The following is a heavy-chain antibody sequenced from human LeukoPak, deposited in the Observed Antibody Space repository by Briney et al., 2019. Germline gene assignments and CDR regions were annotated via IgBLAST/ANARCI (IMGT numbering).Heavy chain of an antibody. J-gene: IGHJ4*02. V-gene: IGHV1-3*01. CDR2: INADNGNT. CDR3: ASRYGSGNYYDPFDY. D-gene: IGHD3-10*01. CDR1: GYTFTNCA. Sequence: ASVKVSCKTSGYTFTNCAMHWVRQAPGQRLEWMGWINADNGNTKYSQKFQGRVTITRDTSASTAYMELSSLRSEDTAVYYCASRYGSGNYYDPFDYWGQGTLVTVSS.